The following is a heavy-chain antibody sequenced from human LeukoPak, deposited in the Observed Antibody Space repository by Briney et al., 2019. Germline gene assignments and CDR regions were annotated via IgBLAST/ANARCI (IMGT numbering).Heavy chain of an antibody. V-gene: IGHV4-39*07. Sequence: SETLSLTCTVSGGSISSSSYYWGWIRQPPGKGLEWIGSIYYSGSTYYNPSLKSRVTISVDTSKNQFSLKLSSVTAADTAVYYCARKRDSGSINWFDPWGQGTLVTVSS. D-gene: IGHD3-10*01. J-gene: IGHJ5*02. CDR3: ARKRDSGSINWFDP. CDR2: IYYSGST. CDR1: GGSISSSSYY.